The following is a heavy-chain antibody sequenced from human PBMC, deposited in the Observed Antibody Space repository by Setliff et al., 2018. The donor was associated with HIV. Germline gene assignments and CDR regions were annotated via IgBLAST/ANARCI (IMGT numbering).Heavy chain of an antibody. Sequence: GSLRLSCEVSGFNYNNFAMNWVRQSPGKGLEWIGEINHSGGTNYNPSLKSRVTMSIDTSKNQFSLNVSSVTAADTAVYYCARGWGHDGFDFWGQGTMVTVSS. CDR3: ARGWGHDGFDF. CDR2: INHSGGT. D-gene: IGHD7-27*01. V-gene: IGHV4-34*01. CDR1: GFNYNNFA. J-gene: IGHJ3*01.